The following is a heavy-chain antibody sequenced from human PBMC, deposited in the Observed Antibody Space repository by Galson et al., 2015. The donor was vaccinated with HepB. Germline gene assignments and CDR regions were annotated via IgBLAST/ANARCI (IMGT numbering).Heavy chain of an antibody. Sequence: SLRLACAASGFTDSSNYMSWVRQAPGKGLEWVSVIYSGGSTYYADSVKGRFTISRDNSKNTLYLQMNSLRAEDTAVYYCARETDYYDSRGFDYWGQGTLVTVSS. V-gene: IGHV3-53*01. CDR2: IYSGGST. D-gene: IGHD3-22*01. CDR1: GFTDSSNY. CDR3: ARETDYYDSRGFDY. J-gene: IGHJ4*02.